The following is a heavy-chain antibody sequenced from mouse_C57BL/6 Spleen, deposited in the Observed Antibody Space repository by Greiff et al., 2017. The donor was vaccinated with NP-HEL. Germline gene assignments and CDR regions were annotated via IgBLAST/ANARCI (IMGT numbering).Heavy chain of an antibody. CDR3: ASRAYGSSYPEDY. CDR1: GYTFTSYG. V-gene: IGHV1-81*01. D-gene: IGHD1-1*01. CDR2: IYPRSGNT. J-gene: IGHJ2*01. Sequence: QVQLKESGAELARPGASVKLSCKASGYTFTSYGISWVKQRTGQGLEWIGEIYPRSGNTYYNEKFKGKATLTADKSSSTAYMELRSLTSEDSAVYFCASRAYGSSYPEDYWGQGTTLTVSS.